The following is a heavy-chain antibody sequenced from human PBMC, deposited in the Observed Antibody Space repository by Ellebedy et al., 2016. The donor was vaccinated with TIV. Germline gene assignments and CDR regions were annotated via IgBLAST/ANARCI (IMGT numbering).Heavy chain of an antibody. Sequence: GGSLRLSXAASGFTFSSYWMHWVRQAPGKGLEWVANINQDGSQKYYVDSVKGRFTISRDNAKNSLYLQMNSLSAEDTAVYYCARAVGGSGSYWGQGTLVTVSP. CDR3: ARAVGGSGSY. D-gene: IGHD3-10*01. J-gene: IGHJ4*02. V-gene: IGHV3-7*01. CDR1: GFTFSSYW. CDR2: INQDGSQK.